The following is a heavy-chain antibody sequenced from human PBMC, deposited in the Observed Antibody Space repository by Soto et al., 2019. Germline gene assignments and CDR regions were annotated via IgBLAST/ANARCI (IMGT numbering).Heavy chain of an antibody. Sequence: SETLSLTCTVSGGSISSGGYYWTWIRQHPEKGLEWIGYIYYSGSTYCNPSLKSRLTISVDTSKNQFSLTLNSVTAADSAVYYCAIVNPQAQLYFDSWSQGTLVNVSS. D-gene: IGHD1-1*01. CDR2: IYYSGST. V-gene: IGHV4-31*03. CDR1: GGSISSGGYY. J-gene: IGHJ4*02. CDR3: AIVNPQAQLYFDS.